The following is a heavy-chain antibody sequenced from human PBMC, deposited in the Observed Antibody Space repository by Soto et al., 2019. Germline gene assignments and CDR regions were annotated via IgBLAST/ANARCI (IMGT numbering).Heavy chain of an antibody. Sequence: SETLSLTCTVSGGSISGGGYCWSWIRQHPGKGLEWIGYIYYSGSTYYNPSLKSRVTISVDTSKNQFSLKLSSVTAADTAVYYCASQTRGYYDSSGYYVVDYWGQGTLVTVSS. CDR3: ASQTRGYYDSSGYYVVDY. CDR1: GGSISGGGYC. D-gene: IGHD3-22*01. V-gene: IGHV4-31*03. J-gene: IGHJ4*02. CDR2: IYYSGST.